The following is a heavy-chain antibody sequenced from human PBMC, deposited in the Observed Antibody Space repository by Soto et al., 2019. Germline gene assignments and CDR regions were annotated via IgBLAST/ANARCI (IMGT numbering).Heavy chain of an antibody. D-gene: IGHD6-6*01. CDR3: ASSSPFHY. Sequence: PSNTLSLTCNVSSPSLISSTYYWSWSRQPPGRGPEWIGSIYYSGNTYYKPSLKSRVSISIDTCRNQFSLKLTSVTAADTGVYYCASSSPFHYWGPGILVT. CDR1: SPSLISSTYY. V-gene: IGHV4-39*01. CDR2: IYYSGNT. J-gene: IGHJ4*02.